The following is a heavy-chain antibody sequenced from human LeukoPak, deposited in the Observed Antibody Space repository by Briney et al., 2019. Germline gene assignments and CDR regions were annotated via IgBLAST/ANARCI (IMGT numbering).Heavy chain of an antibody. V-gene: IGHV4-59*11. D-gene: IGHD6-19*01. J-gene: IGHJ6*03. CDR2: IHHSGMT. CDR1: GDSISSHF. CDR3: AREASSDPRLSSYFLDV. Sequence: ETLSLTCSVAGDSISSHFWSWSRQPPGRGREWIGYIHHSGMTNYNSALKSRATLSVDTSTNQFSLKLTSVTAADTAFYFCAREASSDPRLSSYFLDVWGEGTAVTVSS.